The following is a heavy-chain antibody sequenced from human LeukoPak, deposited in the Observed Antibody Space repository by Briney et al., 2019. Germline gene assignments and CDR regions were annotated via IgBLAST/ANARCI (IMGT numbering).Heavy chain of an antibody. Sequence: ASVKVSCKASGYSLTSFDINWARQGSGQGLEWMGWMNPKRGNTGYAPRFQGRVTITRDTSINTAFMELSSLGPDDTAIYYCARGGSSSSYYNNYGMDVWGQGTTITVSS. CDR3: ARGGSSSSYYNNYGMDV. J-gene: IGHJ6*02. CDR1: GYSLTSFD. V-gene: IGHV1-8*01. CDR2: MNPKRGNT. D-gene: IGHD6-13*01.